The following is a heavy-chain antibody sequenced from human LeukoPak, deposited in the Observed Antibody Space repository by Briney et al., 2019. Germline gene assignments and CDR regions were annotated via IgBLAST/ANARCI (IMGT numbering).Heavy chain of an antibody. J-gene: IGHJ4*02. Sequence: GGSLRLSXAASGFTFSSYGMHWVRQAPGKGLEWVAVIWYDGSNKYYADSVKGRFTISRDNSKNTLYLQMNSLRAEDTAVYYCAKDGKSYGDYSIDYWGQGTLVTVSS. D-gene: IGHD4-17*01. CDR2: IWYDGSNK. CDR3: AKDGKSYGDYSIDY. CDR1: GFTFSSYG. V-gene: IGHV3-33*06.